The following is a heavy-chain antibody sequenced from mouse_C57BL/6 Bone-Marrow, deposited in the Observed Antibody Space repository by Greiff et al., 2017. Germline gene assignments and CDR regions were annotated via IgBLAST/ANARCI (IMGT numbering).Heavy chain of an antibody. V-gene: IGHV1-64*01. CDR3: ARGEG. J-gene: IGHJ3*01. CDR1: GYTFTSYW. Sequence: QVHVKQPGAELVKPGASVKLSCKASGYTFTSYWMHWVKQRTGQGLEWIGMIHPNSGSTKYNEKFKSKAPLTLDKSSSTAYMQLSSLTSEDSAVYYYARGEGWGRGPLVTVSA. CDR2: IHPNSGST.